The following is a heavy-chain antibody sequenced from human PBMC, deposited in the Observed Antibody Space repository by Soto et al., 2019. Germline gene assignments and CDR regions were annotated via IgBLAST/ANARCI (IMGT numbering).Heavy chain of an antibody. J-gene: IGHJ4*02. D-gene: IGHD3-22*01. CDR2: ISAYNGNT. CDR1: GYTFTSYG. V-gene: IGHV1-18*01. Sequence: ASVKVSCKASGYTFTSYGISWVRQAPGQGLERMGWISAYNGNTNYAQKLQGRVTMTTDTSTSTAYMELRSLRSDDTAVYYCAVSTDSFFFLPCDYWGQGTLFTVSS. CDR3: AVSTDSFFFLPCDY.